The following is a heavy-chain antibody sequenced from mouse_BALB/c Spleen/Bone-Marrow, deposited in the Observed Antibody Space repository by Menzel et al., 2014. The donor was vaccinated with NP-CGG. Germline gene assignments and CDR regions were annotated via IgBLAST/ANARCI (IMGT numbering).Heavy chain of an antibody. Sequence: VQLQQSGAELVKPGASVKLSCTASGFNIKDTYMHWVKKRPEQGLEWIGRIDPANDNTQYDPKFQDKATITADTSSNTDVPQLSSMSSEGTVFYCYTPQPGTFDYWGQGTTLTVSS. V-gene: IGHV14-3*02. CDR2: IDPANDNT. D-gene: IGHD2-14*01. J-gene: IGHJ2*01. CDR3: TPQPGTFDY. CDR1: GFNIKDTY.